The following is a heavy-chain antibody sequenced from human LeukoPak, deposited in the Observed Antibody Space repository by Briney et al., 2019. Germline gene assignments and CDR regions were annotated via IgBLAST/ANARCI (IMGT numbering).Heavy chain of an antibody. D-gene: IGHD3-10*01. CDR3: ARHVRFGDRNFDY. Sequence: TSETLSLTCTVSGGSISSGDYYWSWIRQPPGKGLEWIGYINYSGSSNYNPSLKSRVTISVDTSKNQFSLKLSSVTAADTAVYYCARHVRFGDRNFDYWGQGTLVTVSS. CDR1: GGSISSGDYY. V-gene: IGHV4-30-4*01. J-gene: IGHJ4*02. CDR2: INYSGSS.